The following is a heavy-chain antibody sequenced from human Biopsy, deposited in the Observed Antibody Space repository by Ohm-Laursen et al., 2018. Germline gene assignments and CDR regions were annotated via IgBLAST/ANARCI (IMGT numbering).Heavy chain of an antibody. CDR1: GYTFGNYG. D-gene: IGHD5/OR15-5a*01. V-gene: IGHV1-18*01. CDR2: INAKTGDT. J-gene: IGHJ3*02. Sequence: GASVKVSCKASGYTFGNYGISWVRQAPGQGLEWMGWINAKTGDTNYAQKFQGRVTMTRDTSISTAYVDLSSLRSDDTAVYYCARHSPPGLEVSWNDVFDIWGQGTVVTVS. CDR3: ARHSPPGLEVSWNDVFDI.